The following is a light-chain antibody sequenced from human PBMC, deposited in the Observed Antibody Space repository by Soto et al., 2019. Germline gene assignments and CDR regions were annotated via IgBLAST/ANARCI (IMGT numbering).Light chain of an antibody. CDR1: LSVSNS. CDR3: QQYVSPPIT. V-gene: IGKV3-11*01. Sequence: EIVLTQSPATLSLSPGERATLSCRASLSVSNSLAWYQQKLGQAPRLLIYDASNRATGTPARFSGSGSGTDFTLTISSLEPEDFAVYYCQQYVSPPITFGQGTRLEIK. CDR2: DAS. J-gene: IGKJ5*01.